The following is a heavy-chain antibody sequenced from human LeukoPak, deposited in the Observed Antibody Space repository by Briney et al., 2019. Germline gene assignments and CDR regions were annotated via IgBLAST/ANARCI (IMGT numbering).Heavy chain of an antibody. D-gene: IGHD6-13*01. CDR3: ASWSIAAAQKRVDY. Sequence: GGSLRLSCAASGFTFSSHAMTWVRQAPGKGLEWVSGISGSGGSTYYADFVKGRFTISRDNSKNTLYLQMNSLRAEDTAVYYCASWSIAAAQKRVDYWGQGTLVTVSS. V-gene: IGHV3-23*01. CDR2: ISGSGGST. CDR1: GFTFSSHA. J-gene: IGHJ4*02.